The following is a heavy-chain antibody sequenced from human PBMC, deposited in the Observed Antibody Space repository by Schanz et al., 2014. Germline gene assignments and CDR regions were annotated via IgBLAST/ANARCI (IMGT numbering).Heavy chain of an antibody. V-gene: IGHV1-69*09. CDR2: IIPILGIT. D-gene: IGHD2-21*02. CDR3: ARDPRWRLRWHYYYGMDV. J-gene: IGHJ6*02. Sequence: QVQLLQSGAEVKKPGSSVKVSCKASGGTFSSYTISWVRQAPGQGLEWMGRIIPILGITNYAQKFQGRVTITADKSTSTAYMELTSLRSEDTAVYYCARDPRWRLRWHYYYGMDVWGQGTTVTVSS. CDR1: GGTFSSYT.